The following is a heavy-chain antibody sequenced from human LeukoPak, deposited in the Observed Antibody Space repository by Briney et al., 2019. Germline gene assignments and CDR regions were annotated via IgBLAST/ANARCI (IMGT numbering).Heavy chain of an antibody. CDR1: GGSIYGGGFY. Sequence: SETLSLTCTVFGGSIYGGGFYWGWIRQPPRKGLEWIGHIYYSGSTYYNPSLKSRVTISVDTSKNQFSLTLSSVTAADRAVYYCARLTYDSGGYPDYWGQGTLVTVSS. CDR3: ARLTYDSGGYPDY. V-gene: IGHV4-39*01. J-gene: IGHJ4*02. D-gene: IGHD3-22*01. CDR2: IYYSGST.